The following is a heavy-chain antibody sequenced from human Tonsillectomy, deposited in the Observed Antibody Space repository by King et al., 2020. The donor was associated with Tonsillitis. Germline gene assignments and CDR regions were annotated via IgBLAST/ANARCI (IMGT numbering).Heavy chain of an antibody. J-gene: IGHJ4*02. D-gene: IGHD3-10*01. Sequence: QLVQSGAEVRKPGSSVKVSCRASGGTFITYNINWVRQAPGQGLEWMGGIIPVYATPNYAQKFQGKVTITADDSTRTAYLERSGLRSEDTAVYYCARGGGGFGEFFDYWGQGTLVTVSS. CDR3: ARGGGGFGEFFDY. CDR1: GGTFITYN. V-gene: IGHV1-69*12. CDR2: IIPVYATP.